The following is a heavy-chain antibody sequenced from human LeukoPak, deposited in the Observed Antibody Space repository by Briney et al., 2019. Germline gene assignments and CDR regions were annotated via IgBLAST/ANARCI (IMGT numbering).Heavy chain of an antibody. Sequence: SETLSLTCTVSGGSISSGSYYWSWIRQPPGKGLEWIGEINHSGSTNYNPSLKSRVTISVDTSKNQFSLKLSSVTAADTAVYYCARGTYYDYVWGSYRRIAYFDYWGQGTLVTVSS. CDR1: GGSISSGSYY. CDR3: ARGTYYDYVWGSYRRIAYFDY. CDR2: INHSGST. J-gene: IGHJ4*02. D-gene: IGHD3-16*02. V-gene: IGHV4-39*07.